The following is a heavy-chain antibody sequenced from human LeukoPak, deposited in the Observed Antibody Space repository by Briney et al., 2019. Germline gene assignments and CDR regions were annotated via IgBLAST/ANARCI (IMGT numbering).Heavy chain of an antibody. J-gene: IGHJ4*02. CDR1: GFTFSTYW. V-gene: IGHV3-74*01. CDR3: ARVAYCGGDCYSYQ. D-gene: IGHD2-21*02. Sequence: GGSLRVSCAASGFTFSTYWMHWVRQAPGKGLVWVSRINSDGSSTNYADSVKGRFTISKDNAKNTLYLQMNSLRAEDTAVYYCARVAYCGGDCYSYQWGQGTLVTVSS. CDR2: INSDGSST.